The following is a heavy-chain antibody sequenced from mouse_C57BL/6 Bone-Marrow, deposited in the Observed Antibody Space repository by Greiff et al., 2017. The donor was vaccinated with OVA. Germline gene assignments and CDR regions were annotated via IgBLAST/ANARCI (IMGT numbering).Heavy chain of an antibody. Sequence: QVQLQQPGAELVKPGASVKLSCKASGYTFTSYWMQWVKQRPGQGLEWIGEIDPSDSYTNYNQKFKGKATLTVDTSSSTAYMQLSSLTSEDSAVYYCAREVGLYWYFDVWGTGTTVTVSS. V-gene: IGHV1-50*01. CDR1: GYTFTSYW. CDR3: AREVGLYWYFDV. D-gene: IGHD4-1*01. J-gene: IGHJ1*03. CDR2: IDPSDSYT.